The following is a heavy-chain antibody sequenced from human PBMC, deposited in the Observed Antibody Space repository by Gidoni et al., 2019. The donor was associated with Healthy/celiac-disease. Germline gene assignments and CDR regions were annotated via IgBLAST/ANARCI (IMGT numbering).Heavy chain of an antibody. V-gene: IGHV4-38-2*02. J-gene: IGHJ4*02. CDR1: GYSISSGYY. D-gene: IGHD3-22*01. Sequence: QVQLQESGPGLVKPSETLSLTCTVSGYSISSGYYWGWIRQPPGKGLEWIGSIYHSGSTYYNPSLKSRVTISVDTSKNQFSLKLSSVTAADTAVYYCAREPRYYYDSSGYSIDYWGQGTLVTVSS. CDR2: IYHSGST. CDR3: AREPRYYYDSSGYSIDY.